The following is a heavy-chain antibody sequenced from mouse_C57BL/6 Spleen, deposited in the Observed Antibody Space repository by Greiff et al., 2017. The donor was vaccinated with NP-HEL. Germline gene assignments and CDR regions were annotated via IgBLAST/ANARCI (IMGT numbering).Heavy chain of an antibody. Sequence: QVQLQQPGAELVKPGASVKLSCTASGYTFTSYWMHWVKQRPGQGLEWIGMIHPNSGSTNYHEKFKSKATLTVDKSSSTAYMQISSLTSEDSAVYYCARRGSGYAMDYWGQGTSVTVSS. CDR3: ARRGSGYAMDY. D-gene: IGHD6-1*01. J-gene: IGHJ4*01. CDR1: GYTFTSYW. V-gene: IGHV1-64*01. CDR2: IHPNSGST.